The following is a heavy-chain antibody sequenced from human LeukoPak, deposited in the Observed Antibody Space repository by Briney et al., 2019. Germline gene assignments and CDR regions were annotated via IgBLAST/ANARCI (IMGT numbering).Heavy chain of an antibody. CDR1: GYTFTDYY. CDR3: ARGGRMFWSGFHGDF. V-gene: IGHV1-2*02. Sequence: ASVKVSCKASGYTFTDYYIHWVRQAPGQGLEWMGWINPNNGGTKYAQKFQGRVTMTRDTSISSAYVELSRLNSDDTAVYYCARGGRMFWSGFHGDFWGQGTLVTVSS. D-gene: IGHD3-3*01. CDR2: INPNNGGT. J-gene: IGHJ4*02.